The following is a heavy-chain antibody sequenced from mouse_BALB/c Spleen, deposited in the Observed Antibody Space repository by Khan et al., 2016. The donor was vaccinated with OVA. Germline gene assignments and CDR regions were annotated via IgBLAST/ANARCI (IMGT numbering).Heavy chain of an antibody. V-gene: IGHV5-17*02. Sequence: EVELVESGGGLGQSGGSRKLSCAASGFTFSGFGMHWVRQAPERGLEWVAYISSGSNTIYYADTVKDRFTISRDNPKTTLFLQMTSLRSEDTAMYFCARTGYYYFDYWGQGTTLSVSS. D-gene: IGHD2-3*01. J-gene: IGHJ2*01. CDR3: ARTGYYYFDY. CDR2: ISSGSNTI. CDR1: GFTFSGFG.